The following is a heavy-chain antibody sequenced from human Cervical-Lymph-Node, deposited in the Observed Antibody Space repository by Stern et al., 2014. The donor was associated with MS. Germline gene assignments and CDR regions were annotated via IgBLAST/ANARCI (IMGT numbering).Heavy chain of an antibody. J-gene: IGHJ6*02. CDR2: ISHDGNSA. V-gene: IGHV3-23*04. CDR3: AKDIWDYAGMDV. CDR1: GFTFSCCA. Sequence: EVQLVESGGGLVQPGGSLRLSCAASGFTFSCCAMCWVRQAPGRGPEWVSGISHDGNSAHYADSVKGRFTISRDSSQNTVYLQMNSLRVDDTAVYYCAKDIWDYAGMDVWGQGTTVTVSS. D-gene: IGHD7-27*01.